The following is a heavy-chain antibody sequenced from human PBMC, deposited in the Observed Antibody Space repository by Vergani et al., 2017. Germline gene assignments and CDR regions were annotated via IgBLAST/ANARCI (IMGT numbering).Heavy chain of an antibody. D-gene: IGHD3-16*01. CDR1: GGSISSDNW. V-gene: IGHV4-4*02. Sequence: QVQLQQWGPGLVTPSGTLSLTCAVYGGSISSDNWWNLVRQAPGKGLQWIGEIHRCRSTNYHPSLRRRVSISLYKSKNQFSLKLTSVTAADTAVYFCASNPRLGGDVVDRWGQGTLVTVSS. CDR2: IHRCRST. CDR3: ASNPRLGGDVVDR. J-gene: IGHJ4*02.